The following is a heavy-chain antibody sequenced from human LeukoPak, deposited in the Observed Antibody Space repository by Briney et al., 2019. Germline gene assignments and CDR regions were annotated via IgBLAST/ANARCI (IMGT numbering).Heavy chain of an antibody. CDR1: GFTFSDYY. CDR3: ARVSFAYYYDSSGFDY. J-gene: IGHJ4*02. Sequence: GGSLRLSCAASGFTFSDYYMSWIRQAPGKGLEWVSYISSSGSTIYYADSVKGRFTISRDNAKNSLYLQMNSLRAEDTAVYYCARVSFAYYYDSSGFDYWGQGTLVTVSS. CDR2: ISSSGSTI. V-gene: IGHV3-11*04. D-gene: IGHD3-22*01.